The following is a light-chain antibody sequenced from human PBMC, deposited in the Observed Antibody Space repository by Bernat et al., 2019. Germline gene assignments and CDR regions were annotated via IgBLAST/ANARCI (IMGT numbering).Light chain of an antibody. V-gene: IGLV2-14*03. CDR3: SSYTGTSNPYV. CDR1: SSDVGAYNY. J-gene: IGLJ1*01. CDR2: GVT. Sequence: QSALTQPASVSGSPGPSITISCTGTSSDVGAYNYVSWYQQHPGKAPKLMIYGVTDRPSGVSIRFSGSKSGNTASLTLSGLQAEADADYYCSSYTGTSNPYVCGTGTKVTVL.